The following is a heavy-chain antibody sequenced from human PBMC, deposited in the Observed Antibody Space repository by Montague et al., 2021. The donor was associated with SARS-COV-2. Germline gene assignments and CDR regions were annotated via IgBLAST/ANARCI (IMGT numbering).Heavy chain of an antibody. CDR2: IFHSGTI. CDR1: GDSISTSTW. V-gene: IGHV4-4*02. D-gene: IGHD6-13*01. Sequence: SETLSLTCRVSGDSISTSTWWTWVRQTPGKGLEWIGEIFHSGTIXXNPSLKSRVSISVDKSNNQFSLRLSSLIAADTAVYYCATLSRRTAAGTRDYFGLGVWGQGTTVVVSS. CDR3: ATLSRRTAAGTRDYFGLGV. J-gene: IGHJ6*02.